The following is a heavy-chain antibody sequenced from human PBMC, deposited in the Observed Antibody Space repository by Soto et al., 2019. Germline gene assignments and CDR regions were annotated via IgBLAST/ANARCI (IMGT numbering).Heavy chain of an antibody. CDR1: GFVFRNFG. J-gene: IGHJ4*02. D-gene: IGHD1-26*01. Sequence: QVQLVESGGGVVQPGRSLRLSCAASGFVFRNFGMHWVRRGPGKGLEWVATISGDGNDKYYPDSMKGRFTISRDNFNNTLYLQLNGLRPEDTAVYHCVQGASRALQPLDSWGQGVLVTVSS. V-gene: IGHV3-30*03. CDR3: VQGASRALQPLDS. CDR2: ISGDGNDK.